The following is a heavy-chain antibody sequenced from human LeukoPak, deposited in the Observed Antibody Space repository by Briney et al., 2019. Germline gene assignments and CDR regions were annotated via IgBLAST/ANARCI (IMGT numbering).Heavy chain of an antibody. CDR1: GGSISSSNW. D-gene: IGHD4-17*01. V-gene: IGHV4-4*02. CDR3: ARKDYGDYSSAFDI. Sequence: TSETLSLTCAVSGGSISSSNWWSWVRQPPGKGLEWIGEIYHSGSTNYNPSLKSRVTISVDKSKNQFSLKLSSVTAADTAVYYCARKDYGDYSSAFDIWGQGTMVTVSS. J-gene: IGHJ3*02. CDR2: IYHSGST.